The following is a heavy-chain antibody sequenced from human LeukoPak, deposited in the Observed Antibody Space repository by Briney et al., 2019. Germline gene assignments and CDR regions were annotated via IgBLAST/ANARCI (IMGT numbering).Heavy chain of an antibody. V-gene: IGHV4-34*01. CDR3: ARSGYQLLWFGESYYFDY. J-gene: IGHJ4*02. D-gene: IGHD3-10*01. CDR2: INHSGST. CDR1: GGSFSGYY. Sequence: SETLSLTCAVYGGSFSGYYWSWIRQPPGKGLEWIGEINHSGSTNYNPSLKSRVTISVDTSKNQFSLKLSSVTAADTAVYYCARSGYQLLWFGESYYFDYWGQGTPVTVSS.